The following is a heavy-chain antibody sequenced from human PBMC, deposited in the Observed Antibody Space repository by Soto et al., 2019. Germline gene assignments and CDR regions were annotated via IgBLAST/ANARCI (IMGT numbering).Heavy chain of an antibody. D-gene: IGHD5-12*01. Sequence: GGSLRLSCAASGLTFSGSAMHWVRQASGKGLEWVGRIRSKANSYATAYAASVKGRFTISRDDSKNTAYLQMNSLKTEDTAVYYCTSIGMATIFYWGQGTLVTVSS. J-gene: IGHJ4*02. CDR1: GLTFSGSA. CDR2: IRSKANSYAT. V-gene: IGHV3-73*01. CDR3: TSIGMATIFY.